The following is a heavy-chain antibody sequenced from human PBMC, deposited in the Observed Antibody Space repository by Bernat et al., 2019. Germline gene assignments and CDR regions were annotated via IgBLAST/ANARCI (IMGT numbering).Heavy chain of an antibody. CDR2: IYYSGST. CDR3: AREYPPLYNWFDP. Sequence: QVQLQESGPGLVKPSQTLSLTCTVSGGSISSGGYYWSWIRQHPGKGLEWIGHIYYSGSTYYNPSLKSRVTISVDTSKNQFSLKLSSVTAADTAVYYCAREYPPLYNWFDPWGQGTLVTVSS. J-gene: IGHJ5*02. V-gene: IGHV4-31*03. CDR1: GGSISSGGYY. D-gene: IGHD2-15*01.